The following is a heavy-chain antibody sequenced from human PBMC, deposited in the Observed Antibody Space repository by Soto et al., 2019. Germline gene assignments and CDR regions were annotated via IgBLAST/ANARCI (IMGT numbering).Heavy chain of an antibody. Sequence: SETLSLTCDVSRYSINNNNWWSWVRQPPGGGLEWIGELHHGGSTNYNPSLESRVTFSVDISKNQFFLKLSSVTAADTAVYYCTKKSAYALDYWGQGALVTVSS. CDR2: LHHGGST. CDR1: RYSINNNNW. V-gene: IGHV4-4*02. J-gene: IGHJ4*02. CDR3: TKKSAYALDY. D-gene: IGHD5-12*01.